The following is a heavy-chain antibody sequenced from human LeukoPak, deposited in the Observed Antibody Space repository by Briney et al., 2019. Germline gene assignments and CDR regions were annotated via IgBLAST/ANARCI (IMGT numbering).Heavy chain of an antibody. CDR1: GGSFSGYY. J-gene: IGHJ3*02. CDR3: VRGRYYYDSSGSIGAFDI. CDR2: INHSGST. Sequence: SETLSLTCAVYGGSFSGYYWSWIRQPPGKGLEWIGEINHSGSTNYKPSLKSRVTISVDTSKNQFSLKLSSVTAADTAVYYCVRGRYYYDSSGSIGAFDIWGQGTMVTVSS. D-gene: IGHD3-22*01. V-gene: IGHV4-34*01.